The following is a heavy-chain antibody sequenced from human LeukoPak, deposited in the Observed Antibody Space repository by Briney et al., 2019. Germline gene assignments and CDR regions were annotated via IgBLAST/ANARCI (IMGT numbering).Heavy chain of an antibody. Sequence: SVKVSCKASGGTFSSYAISWVRQAPGQGLEWMGRIIPIFGTANYAQKFQGRVAITTDESTSTAYMELSSLRSEDTAVYYCARDRGGDYQKNWFDPWGQGTLVTVSS. CDR3: ARDRGGDYQKNWFDP. J-gene: IGHJ5*02. D-gene: IGHD4-17*01. V-gene: IGHV1-69*05. CDR1: GGTFSSYA. CDR2: IIPIFGTA.